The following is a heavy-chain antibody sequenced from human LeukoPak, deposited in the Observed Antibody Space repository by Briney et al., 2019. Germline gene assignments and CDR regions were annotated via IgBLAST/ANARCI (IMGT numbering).Heavy chain of an antibody. CDR1: GFTFSKYA. V-gene: IGHV3-48*02. CDR3: SGVYYESSGYSFDY. D-gene: IGHD3-22*01. Sequence: PGGSLRLSCAASGFTFSKYAMTWARQAPGKGLEWVSYISSSSSTIYYADSVKGRFTISRENAENSLYLRMNSLRDEDTAMYYCSGVYYESSGYSFDYWGQGTLVTVSS. CDR2: ISSSSSTI. J-gene: IGHJ4*02.